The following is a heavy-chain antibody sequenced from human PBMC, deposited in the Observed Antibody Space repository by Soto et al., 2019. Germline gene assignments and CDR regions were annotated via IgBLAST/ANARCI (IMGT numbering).Heavy chain of an antibody. CDR2: INPNSGGT. CDR3: SRSRAVAPTCFGDFYSFDA. D-gene: IGHD2-21*02. CDR1: GYTFTGYY. Sequence: ASVKVSCKASGYTFTGYYMNWVRQAPGQGLEWMGWINPNSGGTNYAQKFQGSVTMTRATYFSTAYMVLCRLIYDDTSVSYCSRSRAVAPTCFGDFYSFDAWGQGTLVTVSS. V-gene: IGHV1-2*02. J-gene: IGHJ4*02.